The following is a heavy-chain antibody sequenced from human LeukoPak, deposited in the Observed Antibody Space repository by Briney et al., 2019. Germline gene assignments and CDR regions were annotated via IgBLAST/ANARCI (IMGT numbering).Heavy chain of an antibody. J-gene: IGHJ4*02. D-gene: IGHD6-13*01. V-gene: IGHV3-74*01. Sequence: PGGSLRLSCAASGFTFSSYWMHWVRQAPGKGLVWVSRINRDGSSTSYADSVKGRFTISRDNAKNTLYLQMNSLRAEDTAVYYCARDLGIAAPDYWGQGTLVTVSS. CDR1: GFTFSSYW. CDR3: ARDLGIAAPDY. CDR2: INRDGSST.